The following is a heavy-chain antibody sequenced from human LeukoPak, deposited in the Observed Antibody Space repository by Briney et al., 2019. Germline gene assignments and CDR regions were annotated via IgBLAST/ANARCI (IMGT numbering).Heavy chain of an antibody. V-gene: IGHV3-7*01. D-gene: IGHD6-13*01. CDR1: GFTFSSYW. Sequence: GGSPRLSCAASGFTFSSYWMSWVRQAPGKGLEWVANIKQDGSEKYYVDSVKGRFTISRDNAKNSLYLQMNSLRAEDTAVYYCARRYSSSWFTHYYFDYWGQGTLVTVSS. CDR2: IKQDGSEK. CDR3: ARRYSSSWFTHYYFDY. J-gene: IGHJ4*02.